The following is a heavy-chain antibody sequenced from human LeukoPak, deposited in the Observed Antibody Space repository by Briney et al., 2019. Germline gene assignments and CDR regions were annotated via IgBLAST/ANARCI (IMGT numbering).Heavy chain of an antibody. CDR2: ISYDGSNK. V-gene: IGHV3-30*18. J-gene: IGHJ4*02. D-gene: IGHD1-26*01. Sequence: GSLRLSCAASGFTFSSYGMHWVRQAPGKGLEWVAVISYDGSNKYYADSVKGRFTISRDNSKNTLYLQMNSLRAEDTAVYYCAKRESVGATPFDYWGQGTLVTVSS. CDR3: AKRESVGATPFDY. CDR1: GFTFSSYG.